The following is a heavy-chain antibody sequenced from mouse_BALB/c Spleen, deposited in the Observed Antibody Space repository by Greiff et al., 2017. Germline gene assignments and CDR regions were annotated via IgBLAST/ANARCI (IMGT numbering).Heavy chain of an antibody. CDR2: ISDGGSYT. Sequence: EVKLVDSGGGLVKPGGSLKLSCAASGFTFSDYYMYWVRQTPEKRLEWVATISDGGSYTYYPDSVKGRFTISRDNAKNNLYLQMSSLKSEDTAMYYCAREGYYGNYFDYWGQGTTLTVSS. CDR1: GFTFSDYY. D-gene: IGHD2-1*01. CDR3: AREGYYGNYFDY. J-gene: IGHJ2*01. V-gene: IGHV5-4*02.